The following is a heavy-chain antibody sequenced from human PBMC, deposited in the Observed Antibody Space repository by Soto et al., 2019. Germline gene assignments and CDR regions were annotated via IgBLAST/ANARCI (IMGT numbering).Heavy chain of an antibody. V-gene: IGHV1-18*01. CDR2: ISAYNGNT. J-gene: IGHJ6*02. CDR3: ATLGDKKQWLLKNGMDV. Sequence: QVQLVQSGAEVKKPGASVKVSCKASGYTFTSYGIIWVRQAPGQVLEWMGWISAYNGNTNYAQKLQGRVTMTKDTYTRTAYMELRSLSAYDTAVYYCATLGDKKQWLLKNGMDVWGQGNKVTVS. CDR1: GYTFTSYG. D-gene: IGHD6-19*01.